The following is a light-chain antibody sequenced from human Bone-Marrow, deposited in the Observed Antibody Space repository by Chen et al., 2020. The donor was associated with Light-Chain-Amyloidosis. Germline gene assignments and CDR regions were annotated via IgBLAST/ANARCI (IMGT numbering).Light chain of an antibody. Sequence: SYVLTQPPSVSVAPGQTARITCRGNNIGRKSVQWYQQKPGQAPVVVVSDDSDRPSGIPERVSGSNVGKTATLTILRVEVGDEADYYWLVWDISSDLAVFGGGTKLTVL. CDR1: NIGRKS. J-gene: IGLJ3*02. CDR3: LVWDISSDLAV. CDR2: DDS. V-gene: IGLV3-21*02.